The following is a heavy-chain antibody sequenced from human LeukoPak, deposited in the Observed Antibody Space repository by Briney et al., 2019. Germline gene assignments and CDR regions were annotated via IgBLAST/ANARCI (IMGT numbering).Heavy chain of an antibody. V-gene: IGHV5-51*01. CDR3: ARQNDFRLDY. CDR2: IYPGDSDT. D-gene: IGHD3-3*01. J-gene: IGHJ4*02. Sequence: GESPKISCKGAGCTFSGYWIGRVRQMPGKGLEWMGIIYPGDSDTRYSPSLQGQVTISVDTSIGTAYLQWSSLKASDTAIYYCARQNDFRLDYWGQGTLVTVSS. CDR1: GCTFSGYW.